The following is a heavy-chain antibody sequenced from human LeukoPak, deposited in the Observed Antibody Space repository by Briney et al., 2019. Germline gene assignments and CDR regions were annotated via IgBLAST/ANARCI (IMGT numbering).Heavy chain of an antibody. J-gene: IGHJ5*02. CDR2: ISRGAGTT. CDR3: AKDLEQSYSGWSSSYDA. D-gene: IGHD6-19*01. Sequence: PGGSLRLSCAASGFTFSNYAMSWVRQVPGKWLEWVSAISRGAGTTGYADSVKGRFTISRVNSKSTIYLQMNSLRAEDTAVYYCAKDLEQSYSGWSSSYDAWGQGTLVNVSS. V-gene: IGHV3-23*01. CDR1: GFTFSNYA.